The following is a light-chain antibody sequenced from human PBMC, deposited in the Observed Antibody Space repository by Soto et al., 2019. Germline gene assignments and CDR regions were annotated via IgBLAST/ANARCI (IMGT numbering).Light chain of an antibody. CDR3: QQYTSYWK. CDR1: QSISSW. Sequence: DIQMTQSPSTLSASVGDRVTIACRASQSISSWLAWYQQKPGKAPKLLIYDASSLESGVPSRFSGSGSGTEFTLTSSSLQTDDFAPYYCQQYTSYWKFGKGTQVDI. J-gene: IGKJ1*01. CDR2: DAS. V-gene: IGKV1-5*01.